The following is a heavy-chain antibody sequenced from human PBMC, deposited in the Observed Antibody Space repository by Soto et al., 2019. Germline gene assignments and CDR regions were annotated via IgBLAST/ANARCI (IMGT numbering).Heavy chain of an antibody. Sequence: EVHLVESGGGLVRPGRSLRLSCAASGFSFRNYGMHWVRRVPGKGLEWVSGISWHSGTIGYADSVRGRFTISRDNAKNSLYLQMNSLRPEDTALYYCVKEKLYSNYEYYFDSWGQGTLVTVSS. CDR3: VKEKLYSNYEYYFDS. J-gene: IGHJ4*02. D-gene: IGHD4-4*01. CDR2: ISWHSGTI. CDR1: GFSFRNYG. V-gene: IGHV3-9*01.